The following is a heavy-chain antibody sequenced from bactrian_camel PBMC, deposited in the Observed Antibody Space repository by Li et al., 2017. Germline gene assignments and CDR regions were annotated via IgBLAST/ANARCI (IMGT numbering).Heavy chain of an antibody. CDR2: ISADGST. V-gene: IGHV3S57*01. J-gene: IGHJ4*01. CDR1: GRDFSSCR. Sequence: HVQLVESGGGSVQAGGSLKLSCAASGRDFSSCRMEWHRQEAAPGKETPVSSISADGSTTYADSVKGRFSISRDNGKHTTYLQMNSLKIEDTAVYYCAAVCTHTGGRGLVPTMTYRSQGTQVTVS. CDR3: AAVCTHTGGRGLVPTMTY. D-gene: IGHD1*01.